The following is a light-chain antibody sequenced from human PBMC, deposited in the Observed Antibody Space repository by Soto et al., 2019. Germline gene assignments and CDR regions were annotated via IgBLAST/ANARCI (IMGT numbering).Light chain of an antibody. J-gene: IGKJ1*01. V-gene: IGKV1-5*01. CDR1: QSISSW. CDR2: DAS. CDR3: QQYNSYST. Sequence: DLHIAHSPSTLSASVGDRVTITCRASQSISSWLAWYQQKPGKAPKLLIYDASSLESGVPSRFSGSGSGTEFTLTISSLQPDDFATYYCQQYNSYSTFGQGTKVDIK.